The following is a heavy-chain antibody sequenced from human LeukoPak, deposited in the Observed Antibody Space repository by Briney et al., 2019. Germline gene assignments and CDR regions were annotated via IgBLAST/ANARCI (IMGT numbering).Heavy chain of an antibody. CDR1: GYSFTSYW. D-gene: IGHD3-3*01. J-gene: IGHJ6*02. CDR2: IYPGDSDT. CDR3: ARADYDFWSGYWRSAGMDV. Sequence: GESLKISCKGSGYSFTSYWIGWVRQMPGKGLEWMGIIYPGDSDTRYSPSFQGQFTISADKSISTAYLQWSSLKASDTAMYYCARADYDFWSGYWRSAGMDVWGQGTTVTVSS. V-gene: IGHV5-51*01.